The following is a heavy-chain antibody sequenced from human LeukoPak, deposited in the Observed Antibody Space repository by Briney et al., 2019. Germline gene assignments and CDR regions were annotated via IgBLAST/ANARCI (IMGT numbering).Heavy chain of an antibody. D-gene: IGHD3-3*01. CDR2: ISGSGGST. CDR1: GFTFSSYA. Sequence: PGGSLRLSCAASGFTFSSYAMSWVRQAPGKGLEWVSAISGSGGSTYYAASVKGRFTISRDNSKNTLYLQMNSLRAEDTAVYYCAKVAQYYDFWSGSGQGFDYWGQGTLVTVSS. J-gene: IGHJ4*02. V-gene: IGHV3-23*01. CDR3: AKVAQYYDFWSGSGQGFDY.